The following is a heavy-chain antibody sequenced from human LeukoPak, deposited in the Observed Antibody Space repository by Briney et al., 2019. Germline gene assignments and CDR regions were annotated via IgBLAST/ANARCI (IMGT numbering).Heavy chain of an antibody. Sequence: SVKVSCKASGGTFSSYAISWVRQAPGQGLEWMGGIIPIFGTANYAQKFQGRVTITADESTSTAYMELSSLRSEDTAVYYCASSSGRTLKYFDYWGQGTLVTVSS. D-gene: IGHD5-12*01. V-gene: IGHV1-69*13. CDR2: IIPIFGTA. J-gene: IGHJ4*02. CDR3: ASSSGRTLKYFDY. CDR1: GGTFSSYA.